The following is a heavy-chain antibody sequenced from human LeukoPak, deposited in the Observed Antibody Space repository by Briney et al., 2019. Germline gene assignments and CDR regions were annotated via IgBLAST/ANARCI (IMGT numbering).Heavy chain of an antibody. CDR1: GFTLSNHW. V-gene: IGHV3-7*03. CDR2: VNRDGSET. CDR3: ARNNGMDV. J-gene: IGHJ6*02. Sequence: GGSLRLSWAASGFTLSNHWMTGVRQFPGRGPEWVANVNRDGSETYYLDSVKGRFTISKDNAKNSLYLQMNSLRAEDTALYHCARNNGMDVWGQGTTVIVSS.